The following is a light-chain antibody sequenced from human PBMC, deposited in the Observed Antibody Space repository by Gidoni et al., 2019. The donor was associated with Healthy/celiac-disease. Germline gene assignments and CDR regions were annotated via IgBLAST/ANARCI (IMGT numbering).Light chain of an antibody. J-gene: IGKJ4*01. CDR3: QQANSFPLT. CDR2: AAS. CDR1: QGISSW. V-gene: IGKV1-12*01. Sequence: DIQMTQSPSSVSASVGDRVTITCRASQGISSWLAWYQHKPGKAPKLLIYAASSVQSGVPSRFSGSGSGTDFTLTISRLQPEDFATYYCQQANSFPLTFGGGTKVEIK.